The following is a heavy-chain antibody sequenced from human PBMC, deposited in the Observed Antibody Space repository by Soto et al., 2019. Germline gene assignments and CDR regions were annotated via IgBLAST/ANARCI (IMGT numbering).Heavy chain of an antibody. J-gene: IGHJ4*02. CDR3: ARGGSPITIFGVTDPPKKKTPLKYYFDY. CDR2: INHSGST. D-gene: IGHD3-3*01. Sequence: PWETLSLTCAVSGYSISSGYYWGWIRQPPGKGLEWIGEINHSGSTNYNPSLKSRVTISVDTSKNQFSLKLSSVTAADTAVYYCARGGSPITIFGVTDPPKKKTPLKYYFDYWGQETLVT. V-gene: IGHV4-38-2*01. CDR1: GYSISSGYY.